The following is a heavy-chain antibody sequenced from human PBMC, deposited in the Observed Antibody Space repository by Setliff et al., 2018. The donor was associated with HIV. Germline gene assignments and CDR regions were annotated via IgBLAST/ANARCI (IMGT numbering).Heavy chain of an antibody. CDR2: IYYNGRT. J-gene: IGHJ6*02. CDR3: VRERRRSPLSYGLDV. CDR1: GGSISSGGYY. Sequence: SETLSLTCTVSGGSISSGGYYWNWIRQYPVKGLEWIGHIYYNGRTLFNPALGTRLNMSVVTSENQFSLHLNSVTAADTAVYYCVRERRRSPLSYGLDVWGQGTTVTVSS. V-gene: IGHV4-31*03.